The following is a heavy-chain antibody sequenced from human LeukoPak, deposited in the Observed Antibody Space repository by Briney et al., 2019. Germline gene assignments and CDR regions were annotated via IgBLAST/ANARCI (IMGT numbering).Heavy chain of an antibody. V-gene: IGHV4-59*08. D-gene: IGHD2-21*02. CDR1: GGSISGYY. J-gene: IGHJ4*02. CDR2: IYSSGST. Sequence: SETLSLTCTVSGGSISGYYWSWIRQPPGKGLECIGYIYSSGSTYYNPSLKSRVTISVDTSKNQFSLRLSSVTAADTAVYYCARHDAVTVIRRGFDYWGQGTLVTVSS. CDR3: ARHDAVTVIRRGFDY.